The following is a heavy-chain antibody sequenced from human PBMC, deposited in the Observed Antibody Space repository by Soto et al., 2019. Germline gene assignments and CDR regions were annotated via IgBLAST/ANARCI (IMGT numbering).Heavy chain of an antibody. CDR2: VYFNGNT. D-gene: IGHD3-16*01. CDR1: AASFSKYY. V-gene: IGHV4-59*01. Sequence: SETLSRTCTVSAASFSKYYWTWIRQPPGKGLEWIGYVYFNGNTNYNPSLKRRVSISIDTSKNQISLTLNSVTAADTAVYYCASVTFGGVVLAHWGQGTLVTVSS. J-gene: IGHJ4*02. CDR3: ASVTFGGVVLAH.